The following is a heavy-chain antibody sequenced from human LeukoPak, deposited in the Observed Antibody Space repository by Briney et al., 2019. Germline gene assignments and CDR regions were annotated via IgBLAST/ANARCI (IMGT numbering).Heavy chain of an antibody. J-gene: IGHJ3*02. D-gene: IGHD3-22*01. V-gene: IGHV1-18*01. CDR3: ARTYYYDSSGQEAFDI. CDR1: GYTFTSYG. CDR2: ISAYNGNT. Sequence: ASVKVSCKASGYTFTSYGISWVRQAPGQGLEWMGWISAYNGNTNYAQKLQGRATMTTDTSTSTAYMELRSLRSDDTAVYYCARTYYYDSSGQEAFDIWGQGTMVTVSS.